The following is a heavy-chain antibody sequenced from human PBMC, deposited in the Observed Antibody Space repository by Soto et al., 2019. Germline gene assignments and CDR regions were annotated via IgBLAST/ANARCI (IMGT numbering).Heavy chain of an antibody. CDR2: IYPGDSDT. V-gene: IGHV5-51*01. J-gene: IGHJ6*02. Sequence: GESLKISCKGSGYSFTSYWIGWVRQMPGKGLEWMGIIYPGDSDTRYSPSFQGQVTISAAKSISTAYLQWSSLKASDTAMYYCVTPGYCSGGSCYYYYGMDVWGQGTTVTVSS. D-gene: IGHD2-15*01. CDR1: GYSFTSYW. CDR3: VTPGYCSGGSCYYYYGMDV.